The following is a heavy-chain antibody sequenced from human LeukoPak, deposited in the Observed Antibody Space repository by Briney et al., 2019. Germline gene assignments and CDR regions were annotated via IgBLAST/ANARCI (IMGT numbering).Heavy chain of an antibody. J-gene: IGHJ4*02. CDR3: ARGVRRWLQSGGCDY. CDR2: ISSSSSYI. D-gene: IGHD5-24*01. Sequence: KTGGSLRLSCAASGFTFSSYSMNWVRQAPGKGLEWVSSISSSSSYIYYADSVKGRFTISRDNAKNSLYLQMNSLRAEDTAVYYCARGVRRWLQSGGCDYWGQGTLVTVSS. V-gene: IGHV3-21*01. CDR1: GFTFSSYS.